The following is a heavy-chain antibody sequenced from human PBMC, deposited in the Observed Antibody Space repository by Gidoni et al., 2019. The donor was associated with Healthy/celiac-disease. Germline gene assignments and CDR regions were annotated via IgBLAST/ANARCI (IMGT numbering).Heavy chain of an antibody. J-gene: IGHJ3*02. CDR3: ARDLTTVVTQAFDI. CDR2: ISSSSSYI. CDR1: GFPFRSYS. V-gene: IGHV3-21*01. D-gene: IGHD4-17*01. Sequence: EVQLVESGGGLVKPGGSLRLSCAASGFPFRSYSMNWVRQAPGKGLEWVSSISSSSSYIYYADSVKGRFTISRDNAKNSLYLQMNSLRAEDTAVYYCARDLTTVVTQAFDIWGQGTMVTVSS.